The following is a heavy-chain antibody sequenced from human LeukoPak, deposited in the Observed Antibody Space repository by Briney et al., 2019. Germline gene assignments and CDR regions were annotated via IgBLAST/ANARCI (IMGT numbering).Heavy chain of an antibody. Sequence: KDGESLKISCKGSGYRFTDYWIGWVRQMPGKGLEWMGIIYPGDSDTRYSPSFQGQVTTSADKSINTAHLQWSSLKASDTAMYYCARGAAGTTPDYYYFGLDVWGQGTTVRVSS. V-gene: IGHV5-51*01. CDR2: IYPGDSDT. CDR3: ARGAAGTTPDYYYFGLDV. CDR1: GYRFTDYW. D-gene: IGHD1-7*01. J-gene: IGHJ6*02.